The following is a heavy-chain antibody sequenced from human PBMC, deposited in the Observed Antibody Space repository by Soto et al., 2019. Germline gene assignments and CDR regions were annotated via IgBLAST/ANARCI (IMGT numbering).Heavy chain of an antibody. CDR2: INPNSGGT. J-gene: IGHJ3*02. D-gene: IGHD4-17*01. CDR1: GYTFTGYY. V-gene: IGHV1-2*04. CDR3: ARSLYYGDYDRHAFDI. Sequence: ASVKVSCKASGYTFTGYYMHWVRQAPGQGLEWLGWINPNSGGTNYAQKFQGWVTMTRDTSISTAYMELSRLRSDDTAVYYCARSLYYGDYDRHAFDIWGQGTMVTVSS.